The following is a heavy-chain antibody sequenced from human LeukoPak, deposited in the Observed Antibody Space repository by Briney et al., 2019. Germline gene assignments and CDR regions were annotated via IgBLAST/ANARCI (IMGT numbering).Heavy chain of an antibody. CDR1: GFTFSSYD. Sequence: GGSLRLSCAASGFTFSSYDMHWVRQATGKGLEWVSAIGTAGDTYYPGSVKGRFTISRENVQNSLYLQMNSLRAGDTAVYYCARAKSSRDYYDSSGYSDAFDIWGQGTMVTVSS. CDR3: ARAKSSRDYYDSSGYSDAFDI. CDR2: IGTAGDT. V-gene: IGHV3-13*01. J-gene: IGHJ3*02. D-gene: IGHD3-22*01.